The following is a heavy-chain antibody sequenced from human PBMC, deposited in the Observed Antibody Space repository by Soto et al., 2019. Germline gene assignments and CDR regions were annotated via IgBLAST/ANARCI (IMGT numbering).Heavy chain of an antibody. CDR3: AKEGGQWLVEYFDY. Sequence: GGSLRLSCAASGFTFSSYGMHWVRQAPGKGLEWVAVISYDGSNKYYADSVKGRFTISRDNSKNTLYLQMNSLRAEDTAVYYCAKEGGQWLVEYFDYWGQGTLVTVSS. V-gene: IGHV3-30*18. CDR1: GFTFSSYG. J-gene: IGHJ4*02. CDR2: ISYDGSNK. D-gene: IGHD6-19*01.